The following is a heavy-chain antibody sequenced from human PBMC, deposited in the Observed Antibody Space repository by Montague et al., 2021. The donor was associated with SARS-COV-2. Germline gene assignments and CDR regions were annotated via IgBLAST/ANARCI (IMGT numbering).Heavy chain of an antibody. V-gene: IGHV4-59*08. D-gene: IGHD3-16*01. Sequence: SETLSLTCTVSSGSISNYYWSWIRQPPGKGLEWIGFISHTESTNYNPYLESRVPISIDTSKSQFSLRVRSGTAADTAVDACARSVQFAYGLDVWGQGTTVTISS. J-gene: IGHJ6*02. CDR1: SGSISNYY. CDR2: ISHTEST. CDR3: ARSVQFAYGLDV.